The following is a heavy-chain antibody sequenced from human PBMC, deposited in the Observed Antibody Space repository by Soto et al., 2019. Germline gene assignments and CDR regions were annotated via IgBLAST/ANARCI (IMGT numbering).Heavy chain of an antibody. D-gene: IGHD5-18*01. V-gene: IGHV3-30*18. Sequence: GSLRLSCAASGFTFGSYGMHWVRQAPGKGLEWVAVISYDGSNKYYADSVKGRFTISRDNSKNTLYLQMNSLRAEDTAVYYCAKVRFPDTAMDYYYYGMDVWGQGTTVTVSS. CDR1: GFTFGSYG. CDR2: ISYDGSNK. CDR3: AKVRFPDTAMDYYYYGMDV. J-gene: IGHJ6*02.